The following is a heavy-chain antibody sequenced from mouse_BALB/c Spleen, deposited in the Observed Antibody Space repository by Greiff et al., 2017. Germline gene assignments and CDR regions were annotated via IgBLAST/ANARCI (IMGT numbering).Heavy chain of an antibody. CDR2: ISSGGST. V-gene: IGHV5-6-5*01. CDR3: ARESYTGRYFEV. CDR1: GFTFSSYA. D-gene: IGHD2-12*01. Sequence: DVKLVESGGGLVKPGGSLKLSCAASGFTFSSYAMSWVRQTPEKRLEWVASISSGGSTYYPDIVKGRFTISRDNARKLQYLQMSSLRSEDTAMYFCARESYTGRYFEVWGAGTTVTVSS. J-gene: IGHJ1*01.